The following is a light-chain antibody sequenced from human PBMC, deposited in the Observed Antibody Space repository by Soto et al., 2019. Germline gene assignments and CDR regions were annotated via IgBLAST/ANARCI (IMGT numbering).Light chain of an antibody. V-gene: IGLV2-8*01. CDR2: GVS. CDR1: SSDVGGYNY. J-gene: IGLJ1*01. Sequence: QSALTQPPSASGSPGQSVTISCTGTSSDVGGYNYVSWYQQHPGKAPKLMIYGVSKRPSGVPDRFSGSKSGNTASLTVSGLQAEDEADYYCSSYAGSNNFDVFGTGTKVTVL. CDR3: SSYAGSNNFDV.